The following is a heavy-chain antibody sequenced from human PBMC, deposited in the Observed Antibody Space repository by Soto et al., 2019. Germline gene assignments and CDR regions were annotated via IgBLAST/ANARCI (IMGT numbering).Heavy chain of an antibody. CDR1: GDSVSSNSAA. CDR2: TYYRSKWYN. Sequence: QVQLQQSGPGLVKPSQTLSLTCAISGDSVSSNSAAWNWIRQSPSRGLEWLGRTYYRSKWYNDYAVSVKSRITINPDTSKNQFSLQLNSVSPEATAVYYCAREVWVAGTEGHYYYGVDVWGQGTTVTVSS. J-gene: IGHJ6*02. CDR3: AREVWVAGTEGHYYYGVDV. D-gene: IGHD6-19*01. V-gene: IGHV6-1*01.